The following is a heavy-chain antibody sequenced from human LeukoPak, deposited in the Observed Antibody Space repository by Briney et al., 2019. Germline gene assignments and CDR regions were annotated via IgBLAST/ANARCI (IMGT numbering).Heavy chain of an antibody. CDR1: KFTFSTFS. CDR3: AGGGVGEEYYYYYYMDV. CDR2: ISGSGGYT. Sequence: GGSLRLSCAASKFTFSTFSMSWVRQAPGKGLEWVSSISGSGGYTYYADSVKGRFTISRDNSKNTLFLQMNSLRAEDTAVYYCAGGGVGEEYYYYYYMDVWGKGTTVTVSS. D-gene: IGHD3-16*01. J-gene: IGHJ6*03. V-gene: IGHV3-23*01.